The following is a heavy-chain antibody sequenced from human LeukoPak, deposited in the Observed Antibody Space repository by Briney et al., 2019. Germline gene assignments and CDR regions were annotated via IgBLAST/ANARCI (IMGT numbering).Heavy chain of an antibody. V-gene: IGHV3-9*01. CDR2: ISWNSGSI. CDR1: GFTFDDYA. CDR3: AKGRRLGELSPFDY. Sequence: SLRLSCAASGFTFDDYAMHWVRQAPGKGLEWVSGISWNSGSIGYADSVKGRFTISRDNAKNSLYLQMNSLRAEDTALYYCAKGRRLGELSPFDYWGQGTLVTVSS. D-gene: IGHD3-16*02. J-gene: IGHJ4*02.